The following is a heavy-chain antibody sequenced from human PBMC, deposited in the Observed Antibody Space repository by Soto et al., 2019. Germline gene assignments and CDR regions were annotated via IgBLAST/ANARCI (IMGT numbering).Heavy chain of an antibody. J-gene: IGHJ4*02. CDR1: GGASSSYY. V-gene: IGHV4-59*01. CDR2: TYYGGIT. D-gene: IGHD2-2*01. CDR3: ARGGCNCYALDY. Sequence: SETLSLTCTVSGGASSSYYWNWIRQTPGKGLEWIEYTYYGGITNYNRSLMRRVTISVATSKWRFSLKMSSVTAAATAVYYCARGGCNCYALDYWGQGTLVTVSS.